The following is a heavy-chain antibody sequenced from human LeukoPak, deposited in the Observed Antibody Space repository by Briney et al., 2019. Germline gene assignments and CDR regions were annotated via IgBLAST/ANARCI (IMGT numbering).Heavy chain of an antibody. Sequence: PSGTLSLTCVVSGGSISSSNWWSWVRQPPEKGLEWIGEIYHSGSTNYNPSLKRRVTISVDTSKNQLSLRLTSVTAADTAVYYCARQTGSGLFILPGGQGTLVTVSS. CDR3: ARQTGSGLFILP. D-gene: IGHD3/OR15-3a*01. J-gene: IGHJ4*02. V-gene: IGHV4-4*02. CDR1: GGSISSSNW. CDR2: IYHSGST.